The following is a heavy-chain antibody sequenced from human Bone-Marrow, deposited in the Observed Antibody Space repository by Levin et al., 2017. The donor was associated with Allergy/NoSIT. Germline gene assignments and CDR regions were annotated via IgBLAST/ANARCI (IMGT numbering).Heavy chain of an antibody. D-gene: IGHD2-2*01. Sequence: QAGGSLRLSCAASGFTFSSYGMHWVRQAPGKGLEWVAVISYDGSNKYYADSVKGRFTISRDNSKNTLYLQMNSLRAEDTAVYYCAKDGGYCSSTSCYAAYYFDYWGQGTLVTVSS. V-gene: IGHV3-30*18. CDR3: AKDGGYCSSTSCYAAYYFDY. CDR1: GFTFSSYG. J-gene: IGHJ4*02. CDR2: ISYDGSNK.